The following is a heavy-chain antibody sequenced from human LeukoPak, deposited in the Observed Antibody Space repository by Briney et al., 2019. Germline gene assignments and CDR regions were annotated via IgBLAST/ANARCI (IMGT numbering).Heavy chain of an antibody. V-gene: IGHV3-64*01. D-gene: IGHD3-22*01. CDR1: GFTFSSYA. CDR3: AREVASSGYWSLDAFDI. Sequence: GGSLRLSCAASGFTFSSYAMHWVRQAPGKALEYVSAISNNGGSTYYAKSVKGRFTTSRDNSKNTLYLQMGSLRVEDMAVYYCAREVASSGYWSLDAFDIWGQGAMVTVSP. J-gene: IGHJ3*02. CDR2: ISNNGGST.